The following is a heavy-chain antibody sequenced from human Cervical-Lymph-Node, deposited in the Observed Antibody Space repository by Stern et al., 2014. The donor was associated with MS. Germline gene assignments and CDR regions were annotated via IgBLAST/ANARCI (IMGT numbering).Heavy chain of an antibody. Sequence: VQLLESGAEVKKPGSSVKVSCKASGGTFSSYAISWVRQAPGQGLEWMGGIIPIFGTANYAQKFQGRVTITADESTSTAYMELSSLRSEDTAVYYCARDLHPSYYDFWSGYYSWGQGTLVTVSS. V-gene: IGHV1-69*01. CDR3: ARDLHPSYYDFWSGYYS. D-gene: IGHD3-3*01. J-gene: IGHJ5*02. CDR2: IIPIFGTA. CDR1: GGTFSSYA.